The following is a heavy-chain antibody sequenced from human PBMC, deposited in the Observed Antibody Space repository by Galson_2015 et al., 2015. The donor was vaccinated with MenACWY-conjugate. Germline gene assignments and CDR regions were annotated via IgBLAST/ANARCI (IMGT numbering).Heavy chain of an antibody. CDR2: INEDGSDK. CDR3: ARGGN. J-gene: IGHJ4*01. V-gene: IGHV3-7*03. D-gene: IGHD4-23*01. CDR1: GFRFSSQW. Sequence: SLRLSCAASGFRFSSQWLSWVRQAPGKGPECVASINEDGSDKSYMDSVKGRFTISQDNAQNSLSLQMNSLSVEDTAVYYCARGGNWGHGTLVTVSS.